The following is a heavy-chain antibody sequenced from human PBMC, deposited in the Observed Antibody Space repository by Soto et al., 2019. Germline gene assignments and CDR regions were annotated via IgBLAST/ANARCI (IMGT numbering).Heavy chain of an antibody. CDR1: GYTFTGYY. J-gene: IGHJ3*02. CDR3: AGGPSGGDSPPLSPAFDI. D-gene: IGHD2-21*01. V-gene: IGHV1-2*04. CDR2: INPNSGGT. Sequence: ASVKVSCKASGYTFTGYYMHWVRQAPGQGLEWMGWINPNSGGTNYAQKFQGWVTMTRDTSISTAYMELSRLRSDDTAVYYWAGGPSGGDSPPLSPAFDIWGQGTMVTVSS.